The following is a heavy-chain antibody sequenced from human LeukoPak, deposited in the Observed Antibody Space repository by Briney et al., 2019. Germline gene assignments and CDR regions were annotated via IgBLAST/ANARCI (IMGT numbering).Heavy chain of an antibody. J-gene: IGHJ4*02. V-gene: IGHV4-59*01. CDR3: ARGRLRYYFDY. D-gene: IGHD4-17*01. CDR1: GGSISSYY. CDR2: IYYSGST. Sequence: KPSETLSLTCTVSGGSISSYYWSWIRQPPGKGLEWIGYIYYSGSTNYNPSLKSRVTVSVDTSKNQFSLKLGSVTAADTAVYYCARGRLRYYFDYWGQGTLVTVSS.